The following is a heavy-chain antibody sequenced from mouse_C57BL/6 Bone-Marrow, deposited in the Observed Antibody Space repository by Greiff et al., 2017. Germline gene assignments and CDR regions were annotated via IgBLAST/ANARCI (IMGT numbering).Heavy chain of an antibody. CDR3: AREYYSNFYAMDY. CDR2: IYPGSGST. Sequence: QVQLQQPGAELVKPGASVKMSCKASGYTFTSYWITWVKQRPGQGLEWIGDIYPGSGSTNYNEKFKSKATLTVDTSSSTAYMQLSSLTSKDSAVYYCAREYYSNFYAMDYWGQGTSVTVSS. V-gene: IGHV1-55*01. CDR1: GYTFTSYW. J-gene: IGHJ4*01. D-gene: IGHD2-5*01.